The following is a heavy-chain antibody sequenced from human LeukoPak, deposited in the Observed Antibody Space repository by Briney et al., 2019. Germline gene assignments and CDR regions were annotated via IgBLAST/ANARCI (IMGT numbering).Heavy chain of an antibody. CDR2: IYHSGST. J-gene: IGHJ5*02. CDR3: ARHVRLLATVTTYGAGWFDP. CDR1: GYSISSGYY. Sequence: MSSETLSLTCTVSGYSISSGYYWGWIRQPPGKGLEWIGSIYHSGSTYYNPSLKSRVTISVDTSKNQFSLKLSSVIAADTAEYYCARHVRLLATVTTYGAGWFDPWGQGTLVTVSS. V-gene: IGHV4-38-2*02. D-gene: IGHD4-17*01.